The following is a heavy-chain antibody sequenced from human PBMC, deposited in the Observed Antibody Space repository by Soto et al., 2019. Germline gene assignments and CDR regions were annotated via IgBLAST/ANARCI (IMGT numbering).Heavy chain of an antibody. J-gene: IGHJ6*02. Sequence: ASVKVSCKVSGYTLTELSMHWLRQAPGKGLEWMGGFDPEDGETIYAQKFQGRVTMTEDTSTDTAYMELSSLRSEDTAVYYCATTKREKQWLVKYYYGMDVWGQGTTVTVS. D-gene: IGHD6-19*01. CDR1: GYTLTELS. CDR2: FDPEDGET. CDR3: ATTKREKQWLVKYYYGMDV. V-gene: IGHV1-24*01.